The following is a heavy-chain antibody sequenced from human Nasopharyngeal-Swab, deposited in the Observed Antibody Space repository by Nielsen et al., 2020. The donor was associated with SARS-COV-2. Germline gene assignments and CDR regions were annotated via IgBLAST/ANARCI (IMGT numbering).Heavy chain of an antibody. CDR3: ARDCYGFSTTCNLIDY. Sequence: GGSLRLSCAASGFTFSSYWMSWVRQAPGKGLEWVANIKQDGSEKYYVDSVKGRFTISRDDAKNSLYLQMNSLRAEDMAVYYCARDCYGFSTTCNLIDYWGQGTLVTVSS. CDR2: IKQDGSEK. V-gene: IGHV3-7*01. CDR1: GFTFSSYW. J-gene: IGHJ4*02. D-gene: IGHD2/OR15-2a*01.